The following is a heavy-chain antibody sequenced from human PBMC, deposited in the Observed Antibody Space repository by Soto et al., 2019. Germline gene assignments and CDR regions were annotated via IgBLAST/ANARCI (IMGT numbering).Heavy chain of an antibody. D-gene: IGHD3-9*01. V-gene: IGHV3-23*01. CDR2: ISGSGGST. CDR1: GFTFSSYA. J-gene: IGHJ4*02. CDR3: AKLPILTGYSHFDY. Sequence: LRLSCAASGFTFSSYAMSWVRQAPGKGLEWVSAISGSGGSTYYADSVKGRFTISRDNSKNTLYLQMNSLRAEDTAVYYCAKLPILTGYSHFDYWGQGTLVTVSS.